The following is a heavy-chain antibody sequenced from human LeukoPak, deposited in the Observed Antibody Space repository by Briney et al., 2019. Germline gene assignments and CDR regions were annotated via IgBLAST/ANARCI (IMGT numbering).Heavy chain of an antibody. CDR2: ISWNSGSI. CDR3: AKALGGSYFVAFDI. Sequence: GGSLRLSCAASGFTFGDYAMHWVRQGPGKGLEWVSGISWNSGSIGYADSVKGRFTISRDNAKNSLYLQMNSLRAEDMALYYCAKALGGSYFVAFDIWGQGTRVTVSS. D-gene: IGHD1-26*01. J-gene: IGHJ3*02. V-gene: IGHV3-9*03. CDR1: GFTFGDYA.